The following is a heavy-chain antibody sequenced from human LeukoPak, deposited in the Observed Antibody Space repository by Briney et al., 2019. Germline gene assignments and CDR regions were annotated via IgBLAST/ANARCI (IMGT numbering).Heavy chain of an antibody. CDR2: IGSSGGTT. CDR3: AKSHSRTWYYFDY. J-gene: IGHJ4*02. V-gene: IGHV3-23*01. CDR1: GFTFSSYA. Sequence: GGSLRLSCAASGFTFSSYAMSWVRQAPGKGLEWVSTIGSSGGTTYYTDSVKGRFTISRDNSKNTLSLQMNSLTAEDTAVYYCAKSHSRTWYYFDYWGQGTLGTVSS. D-gene: IGHD6-13*01.